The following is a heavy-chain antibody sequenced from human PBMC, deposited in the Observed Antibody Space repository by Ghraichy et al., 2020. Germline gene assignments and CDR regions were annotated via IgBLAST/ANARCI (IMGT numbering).Heavy chain of an antibody. D-gene: IGHD2-2*01. CDR3: AGSLVVPADYYYYYYFDV. CDR1: GGSISSSSYY. V-gene: IGHV4-39*01. CDR2: IYYSGRT. J-gene: IGHJ6*03. Sequence: SETLSLTCTVSGGSISSSSYYWGWIRQPPGKGLEWIGTIYYSGRTYYNPSLKTPVTISLDTSKNHFSLKLSSVTAADTAVYYCAGSLVVPADYYYYYYFDVWGKGTAVTISS.